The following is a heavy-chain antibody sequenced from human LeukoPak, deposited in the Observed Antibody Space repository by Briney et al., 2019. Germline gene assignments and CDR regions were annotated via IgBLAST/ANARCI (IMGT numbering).Heavy chain of an antibody. CDR2: INTNTGDP. Sequence: ASVKVSCKASGYTFTNYAMNWVRQAPGQGLEWMGWINTNTGDPTCAQDFTGRFVFSVDTSVSTAYLQISSLKAEDTAVYYCARAYQPLGGLSFPDSWGQGTLVTVSS. V-gene: IGHV7-4-1*02. CDR1: GYTFTNYA. D-gene: IGHD3-16*02. CDR3: ARAYQPLGGLSFPDS. J-gene: IGHJ5*01.